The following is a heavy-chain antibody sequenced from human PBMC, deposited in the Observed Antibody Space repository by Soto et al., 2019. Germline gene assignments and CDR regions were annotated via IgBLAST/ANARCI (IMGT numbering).Heavy chain of an antibody. D-gene: IGHD1-26*01. CDR3: ARDVSGSYDY. CDR1: GFTLSDHY. CDR2: SRNKASSYTT. V-gene: IGHV3-72*01. J-gene: IGHJ4*02. Sequence: PGGSLRLSCAASGFTLSDHYIDWVRQAPGKGLEWVGRSRNKASSYTTEYAASVKGRFTISRDDSKNSLYLQMNSLETEDTAVYYCARDVSGSYDYWGQGTLVTVSS.